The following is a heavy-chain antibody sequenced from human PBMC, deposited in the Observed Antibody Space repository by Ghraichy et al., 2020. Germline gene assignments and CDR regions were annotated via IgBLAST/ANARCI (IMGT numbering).Heavy chain of an antibody. Sequence: GGSLRLSCAASGFTFSSYSMNWVRQAPGKGLEWVSSISSSSSYIYYADSVKGRFTISRDNAKNSLYLQMNSLRAEDTAVYYCARDPPGYDFWSGYYTGIDYWGQGTLVTVSS. J-gene: IGHJ4*02. D-gene: IGHD3-3*01. V-gene: IGHV3-21*01. CDR1: GFTFSSYS. CDR3: ARDPPGYDFWSGYYTGIDY. CDR2: ISSSSSYI.